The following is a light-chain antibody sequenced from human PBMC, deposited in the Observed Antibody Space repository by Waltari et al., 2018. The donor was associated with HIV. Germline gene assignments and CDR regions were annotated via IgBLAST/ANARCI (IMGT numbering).Light chain of an antibody. Sequence: DVQVTQSPYSLSASVGDRVTITCRASQSITTHLNWYQHKPGKAPKVLIFDASRLQTGVPSRFRGSGSGTDFTLTISSLQTEDFATYYSQQSYSNPDAFGQGTRLEIK. V-gene: IGKV1-39*01. CDR1: QSITTH. CDR3: QQSYSNPDA. J-gene: IGKJ2*01. CDR2: DAS.